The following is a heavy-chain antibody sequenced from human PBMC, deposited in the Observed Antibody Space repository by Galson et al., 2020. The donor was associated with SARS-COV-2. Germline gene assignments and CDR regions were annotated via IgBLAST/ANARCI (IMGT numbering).Heavy chain of an antibody. D-gene: IGHD2-15*01. J-gene: IGHJ4*02. CDR1: AFTFDDYA. Sequence: GGSLRLSCAASAFTFDDYAMHWVRQAPGKGLEWVSGINWNGGSIGYADSVKGRFTISRDNAKNSLYLQMDSLRAEDTALYYCAKDSGRASCYYFDYWGQGTLVTVSS. CDR3: AKDSGRASCYYFDY. CDR2: INWNGGSI. V-gene: IGHV3-9*01.